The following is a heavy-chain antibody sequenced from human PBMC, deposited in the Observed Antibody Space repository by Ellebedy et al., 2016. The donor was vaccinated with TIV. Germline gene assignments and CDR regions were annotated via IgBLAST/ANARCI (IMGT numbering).Heavy chain of an antibody. V-gene: IGHV1-8*01. CDR3: ARDFSGSKYGNWFDP. CDR1: GYTFTSYD. CDR2: MNPNSGNT. J-gene: IGHJ5*02. Sequence: ASVKVSCKGSGYTFTSYDINWVRQATGQGLEWMGWMNPNSGNTGYAQKFQGRVTMTRNTSISTAYMELSSLRSEDTAVYFCARDFSGSKYGNWFDPWGQGTLVTVSS. D-gene: IGHD1-26*01.